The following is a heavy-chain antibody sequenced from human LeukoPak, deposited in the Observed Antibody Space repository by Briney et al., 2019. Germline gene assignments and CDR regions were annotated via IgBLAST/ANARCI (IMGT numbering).Heavy chain of an antibody. V-gene: IGHV3-30*04. CDR1: GFSFTSYN. D-gene: IGHD2-2*01. CDR2: ISYDGSNK. Sequence: GTSLRLSCAASGFSFTSYNFHWVRQAPGKGLEWVAVISYDGSNKYYADSVKGRFTISRDNSKHTLYLQMNSLRAEDTAVYYCSKWKAIVLVPAARSPIDYWGQGTLVTVSS. CDR3: SKWKAIVLVPAARSPIDY. J-gene: IGHJ4*02.